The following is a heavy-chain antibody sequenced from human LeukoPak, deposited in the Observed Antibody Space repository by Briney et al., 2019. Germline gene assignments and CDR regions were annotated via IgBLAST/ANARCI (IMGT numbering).Heavy chain of an antibody. CDR1: GFTFNSHR. CDR3: AELGITMIGGV. J-gene: IGHJ6*04. Sequence: GGSLRLSCAASGFTFNSHRTNWVRQAPGKGLEWVSSISSSSDYKYYADSVKGRFTISRDNAKNSLYLQMDSLRAEDTAVYYCAELGITMIGGVWGKGTTVTISS. V-gene: IGHV3-21*01. D-gene: IGHD3-10*02. CDR2: ISSSSDYK.